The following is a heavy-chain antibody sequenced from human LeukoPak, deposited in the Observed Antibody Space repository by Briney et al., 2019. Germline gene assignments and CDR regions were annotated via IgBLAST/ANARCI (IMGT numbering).Heavy chain of an antibody. Sequence: PSETLSLTCAVYGGSFSSYYWSWIRQPAGKGLEWIGRIYTSGSTNYNPSLKSRVTMSVDTSKDQISLNLSSVTAADTAVYYCAGGPRESYYNWFDPWGQGTLVTVSS. CDR1: GGSFSSYY. J-gene: IGHJ5*02. V-gene: IGHV4-59*10. D-gene: IGHD3-10*01. CDR3: AGGPRESYYNWFDP. CDR2: IYTSGST.